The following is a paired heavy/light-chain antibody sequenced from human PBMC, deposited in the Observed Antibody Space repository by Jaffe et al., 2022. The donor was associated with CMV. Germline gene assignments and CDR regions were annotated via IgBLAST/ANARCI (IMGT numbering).Heavy chain of an antibody. CDR1: DGSIGHYY. CDR2: VFYTGTT. Sequence: QVQLQESGPGLVKPSGTLSLTCTVSDGSIGHYYWSWVRQPPGKGLEWIGHVFYTGTTNYNPSLKSRVTVSLDASKNQFSLKVNFLTAADTAVYYCARGLIATGGNYFSRRGLYSYYYIDVWGKGTTVTVSS. J-gene: IGHJ6*03. CDR3: ARGLIATGGNYFSRRGLYSYYYIDV. V-gene: IGHV4-59*01. D-gene: IGHD2-21*01.
Light chain of an antibody. CDR2: NSD. J-gene: IGLJ2*01. CDR3: AAWDDSLNGYVV. Sequence: QSVLTQPPSASGTPGQRVTFSCSGSGSNIGSNPVNWYQQLPGAAPKLLIYNSDQRPSGVPDRFSGSKSGTSASLAISGLQAEDEADYYCAAWDDSLNGYVVFGGGTKLTVL. V-gene: IGLV1-44*01. CDR1: GSNIGSNP.